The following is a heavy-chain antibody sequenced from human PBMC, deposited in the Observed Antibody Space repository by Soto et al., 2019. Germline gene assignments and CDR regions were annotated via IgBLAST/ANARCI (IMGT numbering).Heavy chain of an antibody. D-gene: IGHD3-22*01. CDR1: GFTFNNAW. V-gene: IGHV3-15*01. Sequence: PGGSLRLSCAASGFTFNNAWMSWVRQAPGKGLEWVGRIKSKTDGGTTEYAAPVKGRFTISRDDSKNTLYLQMNSLKTEDTAVYYCSVSPYYYDRSGSNTVWRYWGQGTLVTVSS. J-gene: IGHJ4*02. CDR3: SVSPYYYDRSGSNTVWRY. CDR2: IKSKTDGGTT.